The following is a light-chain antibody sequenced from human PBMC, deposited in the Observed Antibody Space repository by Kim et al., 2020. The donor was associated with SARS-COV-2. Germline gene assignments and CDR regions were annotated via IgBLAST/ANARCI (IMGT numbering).Light chain of an antibody. Sequence: DIVMTQSPLSLPVIPGETASISCRSSQSLLHSNGYNYLDWYLQKPGQSPQLLIYLGSNRASGVPDRFSGSGSGTDFTLKISTVEAEDVGVYYCMQALQTPYTFGQGTKLEI. V-gene: IGKV2-28*01. CDR1: QSLLHSNGYNY. J-gene: IGKJ2*01. CDR3: MQALQTPYT. CDR2: LGS.